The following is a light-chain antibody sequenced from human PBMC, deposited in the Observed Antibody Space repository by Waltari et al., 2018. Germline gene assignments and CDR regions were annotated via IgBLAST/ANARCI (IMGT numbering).Light chain of an antibody. CDR3: QHYVSLPAT. J-gene: IGKJ1*01. Sequence: EIVLTQSPGTLSLSPGERATLSCRASQSVTRALAWYQQKPGQAPRLLIYGASSRATGIPDRFSGGGSGTDFSPTISRLEPEDFAMYYCQHYVSLPATFGQGTKVEIK. V-gene: IGKV3-20*01. CDR1: QSVTRA. CDR2: GAS.